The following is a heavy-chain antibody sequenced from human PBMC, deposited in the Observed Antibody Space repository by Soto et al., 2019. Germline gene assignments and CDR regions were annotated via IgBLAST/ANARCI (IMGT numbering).Heavy chain of an antibody. Sequence: VASVKVSCKASGYTFTSYAMHWVRQAPGQRLEWMGWINAGNGNTKYSQKFQGRVTITRDTSASTAYMELSSLRSEDTAVHYCARSRIGSSWPRSTFLYFDYWGQGTLVTVSS. CDR2: INAGNGNT. V-gene: IGHV1-3*01. CDR3: ARSRIGSSWPRSTFLYFDY. CDR1: GYTFTSYA. J-gene: IGHJ4*02. D-gene: IGHD6-13*01.